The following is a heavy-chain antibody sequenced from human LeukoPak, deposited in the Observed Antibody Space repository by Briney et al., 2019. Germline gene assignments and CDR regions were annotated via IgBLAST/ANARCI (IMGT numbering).Heavy chain of an antibody. CDR3: ARIASDGSGTNHY. CDR2: ISVYNGNT. V-gene: IGHV1-18*01. J-gene: IGHJ4*02. D-gene: IGHD3-10*01. CDR1: GYTFSCYG. Sequence: ASVKVSCKASGYTFSCYGITWVRQAPGQGLEWMGWISVYNGNTKSAQNLQGRVIMTTDTSTNTAHMELRSLRSDDTAVYYCARIASDGSGTNHYWGQGTQVIVSS.